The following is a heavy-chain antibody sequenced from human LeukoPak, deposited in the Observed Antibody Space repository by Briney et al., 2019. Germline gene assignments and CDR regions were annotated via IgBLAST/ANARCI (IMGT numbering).Heavy chain of an antibody. J-gene: IGHJ4*02. V-gene: IGHV1-46*01. CDR2: INPSGDST. CDR1: GYTFTSYY. Sequence: GASVKVSCKASGYTFTSYYMHWVRQAPGQGLEWMGIINPSGDSTSYAQKFQGRVTMTRDTSTSTVYMELSSLRPEDTAVYYCARVQARLRLGELSLSYWGQGTLVTVSS. D-gene: IGHD3-16*02. CDR3: ARVQARLRLGELSLSY.